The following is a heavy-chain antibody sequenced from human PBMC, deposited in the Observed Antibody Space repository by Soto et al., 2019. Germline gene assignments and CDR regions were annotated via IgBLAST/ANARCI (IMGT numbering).Heavy chain of an antibody. CDR2: INHSGST. CDR3: AGEVMINFGGVIVDY. V-gene: IGHV4-34*01. J-gene: IGHJ4*02. CDR1: GGSFSGYY. D-gene: IGHD3-16*02. Sequence: QVQLQQWGAGLLKPSETLSLTCAVYGGSFSGYYWSWIRQPPGKGLEWIGEINHSGSTNYNPSLKGRVTLSIDTPKNQISLKLSSVTAADTAVYYCAGEVMINFGGVIVDYWGQGTLVTVSS.